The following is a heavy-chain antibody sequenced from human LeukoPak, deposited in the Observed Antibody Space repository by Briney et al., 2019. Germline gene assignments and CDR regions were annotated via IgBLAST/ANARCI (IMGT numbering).Heavy chain of an antibody. CDR3: ARDGGIIRFGGQDV. Sequence: GGSLRLSCAASGFTFSSYWMSWVRQAPGKGLEWVANTNRDGSEKNYVGSIKGRFTISRDNAANSLYLQMNSLRVEDTAVYYCARDGGIIRFGGQDVWGQGTTVIVS. D-gene: IGHD3-16*01. CDR1: GFTFSSYW. CDR2: TNRDGSEK. J-gene: IGHJ6*02. V-gene: IGHV3-7*01.